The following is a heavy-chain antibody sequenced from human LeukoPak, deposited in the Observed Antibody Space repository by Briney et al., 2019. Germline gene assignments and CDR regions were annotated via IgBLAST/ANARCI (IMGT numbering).Heavy chain of an antibody. CDR3: AREDLEPDAFDI. CDR1: GYTFNDYY. V-gene: IGHV1-2*02. Sequence: ASVKVSCKASGYTFNDYYIHWVRQAPGQGLEWMGWINPNSGGTNYAQKFQGRVTVTRDTSISTAYMELSSLRSEDTAVYYCAREDLEPDAFDIWGQGTMVTVSS. CDR2: INPNSGGT. D-gene: IGHD1-1*01. J-gene: IGHJ3*02.